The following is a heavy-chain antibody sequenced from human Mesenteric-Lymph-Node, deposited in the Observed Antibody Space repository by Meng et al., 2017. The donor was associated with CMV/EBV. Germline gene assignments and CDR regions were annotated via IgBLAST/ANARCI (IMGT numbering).Heavy chain of an antibody. V-gene: IGHV3-53*01. CDR1: GFPVSSHY. J-gene: IGHJ5*02. Sequence: GESLKISCAASGFPVSSHYMTWVRQAPGKGLEWVSVIYTYGSTYYADSVKGRFTISRDNSKNTLFLQMNSLRAEDTAVYYCAREGPPYGSDLWGQGTLVTVSS. CDR3: AREGPPYGSDL. CDR2: IYTYGST. D-gene: IGHD3-10*01.